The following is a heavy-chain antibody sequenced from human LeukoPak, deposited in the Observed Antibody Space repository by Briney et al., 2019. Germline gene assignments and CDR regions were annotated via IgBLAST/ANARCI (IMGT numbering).Heavy chain of an antibody. CDR3: ARGADHGGSYYPD. V-gene: IGHV3-74*01. CDR2: MKTDGTRI. Sequence: PGGSLRLSCAASGFMFSNSWMYWVRQGPGKGPVWVSRMKTDGTRIEYADSVKGRFTISRDNAKNTLFLQMSSLSVEDTAVYYCARGADHGGSYYPDWGQGTRVTVSS. D-gene: IGHD3-10*01. J-gene: IGHJ1*01. CDR1: GFMFSNSW.